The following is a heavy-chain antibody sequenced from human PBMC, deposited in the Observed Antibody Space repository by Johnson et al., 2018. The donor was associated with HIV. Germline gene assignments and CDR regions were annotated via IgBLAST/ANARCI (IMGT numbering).Heavy chain of an antibody. V-gene: IGHV3-66*01. D-gene: IGHD3-10*01. J-gene: IGHJ3*01. CDR3: ARDGSGTPKDFDF. CDR1: GFTFSSYA. CDR2: ISSGGSN. Sequence: VQLVESGGGVVQPGRSLRLSCAASGFTFSSYAMHWVRQAPGKGLEWVSVISSGGSNYSTDSVTGRFTISRDNSKNTVYLQMNSLRAEDTAVYYCARDGSGTPKDFDFWCQGTMVTVSS.